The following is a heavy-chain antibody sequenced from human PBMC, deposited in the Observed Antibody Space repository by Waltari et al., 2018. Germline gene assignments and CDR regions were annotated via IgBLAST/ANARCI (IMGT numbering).Heavy chain of an antibody. D-gene: IGHD2-2*02. CDR2: INPNSGGT. V-gene: IGHV1-2*02. CDR1: GYTFSGYY. CDR3: ARTGLVVPAAIKALDY. Sequence: QVQLVQSGAEVKKPGASVKVSCKASGYTFSGYYMHWVRQAPGQGLEWMGWINPNSGGTNYAQKFQGRVTRTRDTSISTAYMELSRLRSDDTAVYYCARTGLVVPAAIKALDYWGQGTLVTVSS. J-gene: IGHJ4*02.